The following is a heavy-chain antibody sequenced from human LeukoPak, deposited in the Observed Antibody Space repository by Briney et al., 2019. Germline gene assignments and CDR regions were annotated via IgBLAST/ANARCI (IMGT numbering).Heavy chain of an antibody. CDR3: ARLNFGDDY. CDR2: IYPGGDS. Sequence: GGSLRLSCAASGFNVGSKHMNWVRQAPGKGLEWVSGIYPGGDSYYADSLKGRFIISRDISKNMVFLQMNSPRDEDTAVYYCARLNFGDDYWGQGALVTVSS. D-gene: IGHD4-17*01. CDR1: GFNVGSKH. J-gene: IGHJ4*02. V-gene: IGHV3-53*01.